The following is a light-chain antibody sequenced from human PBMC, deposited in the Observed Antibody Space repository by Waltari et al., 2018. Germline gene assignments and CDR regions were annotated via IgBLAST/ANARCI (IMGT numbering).Light chain of an antibody. Sequence: QSALIQPASVSGSPGQSITISCTGTSSDVGSFKLVSWYQQHPGKAPKAMIYEVNKRPSGVSNRFSGSKSGNTASLTISGLQAEDEADYYCCSYAGSSTWVFGGGTELTVL. CDR3: CSYAGSSTWV. J-gene: IGLJ3*02. CDR2: EVN. CDR1: SSDVGSFKL. V-gene: IGLV2-23*02.